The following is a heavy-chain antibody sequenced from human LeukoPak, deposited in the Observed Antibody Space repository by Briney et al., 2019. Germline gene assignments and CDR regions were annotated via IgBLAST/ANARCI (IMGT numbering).Heavy chain of an antibody. J-gene: IGHJ6*02. Sequence: GGSLRLSCAASGFTFSSYWMSWVRQAPGKGLEWVANIKEDGSEKYYVDSVKGRFSISRDNAKISLYLQMNSLRAEDTAVYYCARERPSQYYYYGVDVWGQGTTVTVSS. CDR1: GFTFSSYW. CDR2: IKEDGSEK. V-gene: IGHV3-7*01. CDR3: ARERPSQYYYYGVDV.